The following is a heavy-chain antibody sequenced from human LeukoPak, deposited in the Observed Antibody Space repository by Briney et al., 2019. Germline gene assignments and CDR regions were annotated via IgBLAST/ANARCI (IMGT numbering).Heavy chain of an antibody. D-gene: IGHD4-23*01. V-gene: IGHV4-39*02. CDR1: GGSISSSSYY. Sequence: PSETLSLTCTVSGGSISSSSYYWGWTRQPPGKGLEWIGSIYYSGSTYYNPSLKSRVTISVDTSKNQFSLKLSSVTAADTAVYYCAREVYGGNSLSYYYYYMDVWGKGTTVTVSS. J-gene: IGHJ6*03. CDR2: IYYSGST. CDR3: AREVYGGNSLSYYYYYMDV.